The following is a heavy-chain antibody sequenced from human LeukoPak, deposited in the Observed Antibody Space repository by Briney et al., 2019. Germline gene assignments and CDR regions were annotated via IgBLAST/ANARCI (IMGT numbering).Heavy chain of an antibody. CDR1: GGAISRGSYY. CDR3: ARQVRIAVVPTAIAPRFDP. J-gene: IGHJ5*02. CDR2: VYYTGSA. V-gene: IGHV4-39*01. D-gene: IGHD2-2*01. Sequence: ETLSLTCTVSGGAISRGSYYWGWIRQSPGKGLEWIGSVYYTGSAYYNPSLKSRVTTSVDTSKNEFSLQLSSVTAADTAIYYCARQVRIAVVPTAIAPRFDPWGQGTLVTVSS.